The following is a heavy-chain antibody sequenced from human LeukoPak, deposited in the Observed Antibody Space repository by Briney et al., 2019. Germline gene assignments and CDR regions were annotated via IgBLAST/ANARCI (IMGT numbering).Heavy chain of an antibody. J-gene: IGHJ4*02. CDR1: GFTFSSYE. CDR2: ISSSARTI. CDR3: SKQKTPYEILTGLNY. Sequence: PGRSLRISCASAGFTFSSYERNWIRQAPGKELDWDSYISSSARTIYYADSVKGRISISRFNAKKSLKLLMNSLNATDSPDEYFSKQKTPYEILTGLNYWGQGTLVTVSS. D-gene: IGHD3-9*01. V-gene: IGHV3-48*03.